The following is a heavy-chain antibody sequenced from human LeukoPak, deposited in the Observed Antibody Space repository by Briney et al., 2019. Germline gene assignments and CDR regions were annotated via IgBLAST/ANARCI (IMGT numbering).Heavy chain of an antibody. J-gene: IGHJ6*02. CDR2: ISGRGGST. V-gene: IGHV3-23*01. Sequence: GGSLRLSCAASGFTFSSYAMSWVRQAPGKGLEWVSAISGRGGSTYYADSVKGRFTISRDNSKNTLYLQMNSLRAEDTAVYYCAKGGYCSGGSCYSDYYYYGMDVWGQGTTVTVSS. CDR1: GFTFSSYA. D-gene: IGHD2-15*01. CDR3: AKGGYCSGGSCYSDYYYYGMDV.